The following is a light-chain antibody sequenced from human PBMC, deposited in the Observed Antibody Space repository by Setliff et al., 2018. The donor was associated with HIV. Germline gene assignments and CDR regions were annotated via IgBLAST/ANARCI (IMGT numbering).Light chain of an antibody. Sequence: QSVLTQPASVSGSPGQSITISCTGTSSDVVDYNYVSWYQQYPGKAPKLMIYAVSNRPSGVSNRFPGSKSGNTASLTISGLQAEDEADYYCSSYTSSSTLFGGGTKVTVL. V-gene: IGLV2-14*03. J-gene: IGLJ2*01. CDR2: AVS. CDR3: SSYTSSSTL. CDR1: SSDVVDYNY.